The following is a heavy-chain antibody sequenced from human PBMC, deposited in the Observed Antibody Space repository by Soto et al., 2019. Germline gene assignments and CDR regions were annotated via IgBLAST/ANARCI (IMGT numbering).Heavy chain of an antibody. D-gene: IGHD6-19*01. Sequence: EVQLVESGGGLVQPGGSLRLSCAASGFTVSSNYMTWVRQAPGKGLEYVSAISSNGGSTYYANSVKGRFTISRDNSKNTLYLQMGSLRAEEMAVYYCASGFGWLDYWGQGTLVTVSS. CDR3: ASGFGWLDY. CDR2: ISSNGGST. CDR1: GFTVSSNY. J-gene: IGHJ4*02. V-gene: IGHV3-64*01.